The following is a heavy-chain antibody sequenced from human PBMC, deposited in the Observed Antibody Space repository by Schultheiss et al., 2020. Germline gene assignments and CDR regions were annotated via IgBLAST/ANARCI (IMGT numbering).Heavy chain of an antibody. CDR2: IYHSGNA. D-gene: IGHD3-22*01. J-gene: IGHJ4*02. CDR3: ARSTYYYDSSGYYYALGHPGRGWYFDY. V-gene: IGHV4-34*01. CDR1: GGSFSGFY. Sequence: SQPLSLTCAVYGGSFSGFYWRWIRQPPGKGLEWIGEIYHSGNANYNPSLKGRVTMSIDKSNNKFSLKLNSVTAADTAVYYCARSTYYYDSSGYYYALGHPGRGWYFDYWGQGTLVTVAS.